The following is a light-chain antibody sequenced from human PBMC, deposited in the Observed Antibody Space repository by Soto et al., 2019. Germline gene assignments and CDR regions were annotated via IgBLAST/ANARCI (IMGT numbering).Light chain of an antibody. J-gene: IGLJ3*02. CDR2: QNN. Sequence: QSVLTQPPSASGTPGQRVTISWSGSSSNIGGNYVYWHQHLPGTAPRNLIYQNNQRPSGVPDRFSGSKSGTSASLAISGLRSEDEADYYCVTWDDSLSAWVFGGGTKLTVL. CDR3: VTWDDSLSAWV. CDR1: SSNIGGNY. V-gene: IGLV1-47*01.